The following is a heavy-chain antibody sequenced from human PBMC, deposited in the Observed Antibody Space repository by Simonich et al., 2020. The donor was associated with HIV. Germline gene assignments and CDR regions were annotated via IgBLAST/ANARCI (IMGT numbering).Heavy chain of an antibody. CDR1: GYTFTVYY. Sequence: QEQLVQSGAEVKKPGASVKVSCKASGYTFTVYYLHWLRQAPGQRLDWMGWLNPKGGDTNYAQKFQGRGTMTRETSISTVDMELSRLRSDDTAVYYCARDSDTTEIGLGPLKGGFDIWGQGTMVTVSS. V-gene: IGHV1-2*02. CDR2: LNPKGGDT. J-gene: IGHJ3*02. CDR3: ARDSDTTEIGLGPLKGGFDI. D-gene: IGHD1-26*01.